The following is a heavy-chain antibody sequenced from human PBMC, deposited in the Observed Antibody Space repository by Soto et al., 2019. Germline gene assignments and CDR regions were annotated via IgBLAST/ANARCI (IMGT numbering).Heavy chain of an antibody. Sequence: LRLSCAASGFTFSSYNMIWDRQAPGKGLESISYISSSSGTTLYGDSVQGRFTISRDNAKNSLYLQVDSLRDEDTAVYYCARVAAGVSGADYWGKGTLVTVSS. CDR1: GFTFSSYN. CDR2: ISSSSGTT. D-gene: IGHD2-8*02. J-gene: IGHJ4*02. CDR3: ARVAAGVSGADY. V-gene: IGHV3-48*02.